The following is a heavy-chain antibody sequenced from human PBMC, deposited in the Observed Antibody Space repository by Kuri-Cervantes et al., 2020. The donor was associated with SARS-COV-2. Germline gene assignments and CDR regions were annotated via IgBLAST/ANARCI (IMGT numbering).Heavy chain of an antibody. Sequence: GESLKISCAASGFTFSSYAMHWVRQAPGKGLEWVSAISGSGGSTYYADSVKGRFTISRDNAKNSLYLQMNSLRAEDTAVYYCARAPDTYYYYYYMDVWGKGTTVTVSS. J-gene: IGHJ6*03. V-gene: IGHV3-23*01. CDR1: GFTFSSYA. CDR2: ISGSGGST. CDR3: ARAPDTYYYYYYMDV.